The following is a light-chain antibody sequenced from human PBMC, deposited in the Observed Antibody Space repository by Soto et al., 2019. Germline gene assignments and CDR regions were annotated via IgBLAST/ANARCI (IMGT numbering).Light chain of an antibody. J-gene: IGKJ5*01. CDR1: QSIISIY. V-gene: IGKV3-20*01. CDR3: QQYNNWPPIT. CDR2: GAS. Sequence: EIVLTQSPGTLSLSPGKRATLSCRASQSIISIYLAWYQQRPRQAPSLLIYGASSRATGIPDRFSGSGSGTEFTLTISRLEPEDFAVYYCQQYNNWPPITFGQGTRLEIK.